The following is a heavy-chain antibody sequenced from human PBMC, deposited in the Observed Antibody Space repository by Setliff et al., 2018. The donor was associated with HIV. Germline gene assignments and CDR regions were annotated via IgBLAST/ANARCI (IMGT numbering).Heavy chain of an antibody. D-gene: IGHD6-6*01. CDR1: GGSIRSHY. CDR2: FFYPRRTT. Sequence: SETLSLTCTVSGGSIRSHYWSWIRKSPGKGLEYIGYFFYPRRTTNYNPSFKNRVTVSLDEAKNQFSLNLKSVTSADTAVYYCATEGREKLALFDHWGLGILVTVSS. J-gene: IGHJ4*02. V-gene: IGHV4-4*08. CDR3: ATEGREKLALFDH.